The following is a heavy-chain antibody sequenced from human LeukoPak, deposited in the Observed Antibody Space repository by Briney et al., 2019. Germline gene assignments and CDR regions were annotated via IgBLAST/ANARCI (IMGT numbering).Heavy chain of an antibody. CDR1: GVTRRSKY. CDR3: ARATYSSSWYRGAFDI. D-gene: IGHD6-13*01. J-gene: IGHJ3*02. CDR2: FYSGGST. Sequence: GGALRVSRAAPGVTRRSKYMSWGRPAPGEGGGGVSRFYSGGSTYYADSVKGRFTISRDNSKNTLYLQMNSLRAEDTAVYYCARATYSSSWYRGAFDIWGQGTMVTVSS. V-gene: IGHV3-53*01.